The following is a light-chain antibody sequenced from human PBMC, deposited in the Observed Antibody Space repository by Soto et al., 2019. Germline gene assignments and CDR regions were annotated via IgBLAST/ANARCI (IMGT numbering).Light chain of an antibody. CDR2: DDD. CDR1: SSSIGGNS. CDR3: GSWDSNLSAYV. Sequence: QSVLTQPPSVSAAPGQKVTISCSGSSSSIGGNSVSWYQQLPGTAPKLLIYDDDKRPSGIPDRFSGSKSGTSATLGITGFRTGDEADYYCGSWDSNLSAYVFGTGTKVTVL. V-gene: IGLV1-51*01. J-gene: IGLJ1*01.